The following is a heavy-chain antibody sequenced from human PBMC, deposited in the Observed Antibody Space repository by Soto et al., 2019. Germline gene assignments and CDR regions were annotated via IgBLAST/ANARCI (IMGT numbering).Heavy chain of an antibody. V-gene: IGHV4-59*01. CDR3: PRGYSSNWFRVDY. D-gene: IGHD6-13*01. J-gene: IGHJ4*02. CDR1: VGSIKTYY. Sequence: ETLSLTCTVSVGSIKTYYWSWIRQPPGKGLEWIGYFYDSGSTNYNPSLRSRLTISVDTSKNQFSLNLGSVTAADTAVYYCPRGYSSNWFRVDYWGQGILVTVSS. CDR2: FYDSGST.